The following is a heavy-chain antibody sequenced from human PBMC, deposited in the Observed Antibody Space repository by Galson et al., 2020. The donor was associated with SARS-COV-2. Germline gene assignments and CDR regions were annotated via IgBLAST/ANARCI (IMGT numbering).Heavy chain of an antibody. CDR3: ARYDSGDYETPGSDYYYGMYV. V-gene: IGHV5-10-1*01. Sequence: GESLKISCKGSGYSFTSYWISWVRQMPGKGLEWMGRIDPGDSYTNYTPSFQGHVTISADKSISTAYLQWSSLKASDTSMYYCARYDSGDYETPGSDYYYGMYVWGQGPTVTVSS. J-gene: IGHJ6*02. CDR1: GYSFTSYW. D-gene: IGHD4-17*01. CDR2: IDPGDSYT.